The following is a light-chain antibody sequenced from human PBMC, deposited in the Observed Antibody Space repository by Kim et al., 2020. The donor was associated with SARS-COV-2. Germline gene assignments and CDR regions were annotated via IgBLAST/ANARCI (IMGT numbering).Light chain of an antibody. V-gene: IGKV1-5*03. J-gene: IGKJ1*01. Sequence: SASVEGRVTIACRASQNIDYLLAWYQQKPGKAPNLLIYKASTLHSGVPSRFSGTGSGTEFTLTISSLQPDDFATYYCQQYTTSWTFGQGTKVDIK. CDR1: QNIDYL. CDR3: QQYTTSWT. CDR2: KAS.